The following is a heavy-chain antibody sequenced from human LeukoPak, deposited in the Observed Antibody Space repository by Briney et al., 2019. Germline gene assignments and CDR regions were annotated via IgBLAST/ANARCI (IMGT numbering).Heavy chain of an antibody. J-gene: IGHJ4*02. Sequence: SETLSLTCTVSGGSISSRSYYWGWLRQPPGKGLGGIGSIYYSGSTYYNPPLNSLVTISVDRSRNQFSLKLTSVTAADTAVYYCATTVTTVTTSVSIDYWGQGTLVTASS. CDR3: ATTVTTVTTSVSIDY. V-gene: IGHV4-39*07. CDR1: GGSISSRSYY. CDR2: IYYSGST. D-gene: IGHD4-17*01.